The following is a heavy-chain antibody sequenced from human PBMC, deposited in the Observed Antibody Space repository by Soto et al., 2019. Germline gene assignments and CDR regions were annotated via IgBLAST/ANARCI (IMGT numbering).Heavy chain of an antibody. CDR3: VSLIGVDILRDY. Sequence: KVCCKGSGCTFTDYFEHGGRPAPGQGPEWMGIINPDGGTTSYAQKFQGRVTLTSDTSTSTLYMELRSLRSEDTAVYYCVSLIGVDILRDYWGQGTRFTGSP. CDR1: GCTFTDYF. D-gene: IGHD3-3*01. J-gene: IGHJ4*02. V-gene: IGHV1-46*01. CDR2: INPDGGTT.